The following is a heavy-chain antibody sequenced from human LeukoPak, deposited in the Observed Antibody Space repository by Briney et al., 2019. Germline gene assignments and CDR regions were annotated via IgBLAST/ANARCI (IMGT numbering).Heavy chain of an antibody. J-gene: IGHJ4*02. CDR2: ISAYNGNT. Sequence: ASVKVSCKASGYTFTSYGISWVRQAPGQGLEWMGWISAYNGNTNYAQKLQGRVTMTTDTSTSTAHMELRSLRSDDTAVYYCARDRIAAAGNFDYWGQGTLVTVSS. D-gene: IGHD6-13*01. CDR3: ARDRIAAAGNFDY. CDR1: GYTFTSYG. V-gene: IGHV1-18*01.